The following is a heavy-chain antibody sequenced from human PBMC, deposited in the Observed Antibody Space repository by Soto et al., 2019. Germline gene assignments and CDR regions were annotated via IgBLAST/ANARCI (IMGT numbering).Heavy chain of an antibody. CDR3: AFRRDGMDV. V-gene: IGHV1-69*02. CDR2: IIPILGIA. CDR1: GGTFSSYT. Sequence: QVQLVQSGAEVKKPGSSVEVSCKASGGTFSSYTISWVRQAPGQGLEWMGRIIPILGIANYAQKFQGRVTITADKSTSTAYMELSSLRSEDTAVYYCAFRRDGMDVWGQGTTVTVSS. J-gene: IGHJ6*02.